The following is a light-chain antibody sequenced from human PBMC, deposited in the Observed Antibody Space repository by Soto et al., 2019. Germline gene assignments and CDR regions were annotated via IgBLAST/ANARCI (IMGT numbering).Light chain of an antibody. J-gene: IGKJ5*01. V-gene: IGKV1-9*01. CDR3: QPLNKYPVT. CDR2: DAS. Sequence: IQLTQSPSSLSASVGDRVTIACRASQDIGNYLACYQQKPGEPPKLLIYDASNLQSGVPLRFGGSGSGTDFNLTISSLQPEDFATYYCQPLNKYPVTFGQGTRREIK. CDR1: QDIGNY.